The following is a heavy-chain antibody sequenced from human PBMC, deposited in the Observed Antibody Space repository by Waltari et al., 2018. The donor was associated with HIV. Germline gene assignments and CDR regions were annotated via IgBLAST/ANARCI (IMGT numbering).Heavy chain of an antibody. D-gene: IGHD3-16*02. CDR2: IYTSGST. CDR3: ARGLRLGELSLYKYAFDI. Sequence: QVQLEESGPRLVQPSETLSLTCPVSGGSILSYYWSWILLPAGKGLEWIGRIYTSGSTNYNPSLKSRVTLSVDTSMNQFSLKLSSVTAADTAVYYCARGLRLGELSLYKYAFDIWGQGTMVTVSS. J-gene: IGHJ3*02. CDR1: GGSILSYY. V-gene: IGHV4-4*07.